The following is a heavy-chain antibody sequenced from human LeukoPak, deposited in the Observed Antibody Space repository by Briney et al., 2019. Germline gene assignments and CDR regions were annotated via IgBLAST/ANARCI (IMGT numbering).Heavy chain of an antibody. Sequence: ASVKVPCKASGYTFTSYGISWVRQAPGQGLEWMGWISAYNGNTNYAQKLQGRVTMTTDTSTSTAYMELRSLRSDDTAVYYCARTGRVVTDDAFDIWGQGTMVTVSS. J-gene: IGHJ3*02. D-gene: IGHD3-22*01. CDR2: ISAYNGNT. CDR1: GYTFTSYG. CDR3: ARTGRVVTDDAFDI. V-gene: IGHV1-18*01.